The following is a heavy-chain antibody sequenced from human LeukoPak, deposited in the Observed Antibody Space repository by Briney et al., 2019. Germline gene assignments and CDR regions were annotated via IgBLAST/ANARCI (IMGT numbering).Heavy chain of an antibody. V-gene: IGHV7-4-1*02. J-gene: IGHJ4*02. CDR3: AREWYCGGDCYSVNDY. D-gene: IGHD2-21*02. Sequence: ASVKVSCKASGYTFTSYAMNWVRQAPGQGLEWMGWINTNTGNPTYAQGFTGRFVFSLDTSVSTAYLQISSLKAEDTAVYYCAREWYCGGDCYSVNDYWGQGTLVTVSS. CDR2: INTNTGNP. CDR1: GYTFTSYA.